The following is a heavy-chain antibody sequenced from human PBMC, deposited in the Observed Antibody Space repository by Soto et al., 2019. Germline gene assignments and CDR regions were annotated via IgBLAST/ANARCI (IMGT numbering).Heavy chain of an antibody. CDR1: GDTFSFYT. D-gene: IGHD3-10*01. CDR2: INPIVSMS. Sequence: QVQLVQSGTEVKKPGSSVKVSCKASGDTFSFYTINWVRQAPGLGLEWVGRINPIVSMSNYAQKFQGRVSMTADKXTSTAYRELRSLRSDDTAMYFCAASYGSGYRAFDYWGQGALVIVSS. CDR3: AASYGSGYRAFDY. V-gene: IGHV1-69*02. J-gene: IGHJ4*02.